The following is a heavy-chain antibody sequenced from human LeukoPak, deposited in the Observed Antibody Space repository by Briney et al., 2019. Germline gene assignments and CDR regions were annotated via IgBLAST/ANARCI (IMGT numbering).Heavy chain of an antibody. CDR3: ARGARGAYFDY. Sequence: PGGSLRLSCAASGFTISSSYMSWVRQVPEKGLEWVSCIYGADTIYYADFVKDRFTISRDSNRNILYLQMNSLRADDTAVYYCARGARGAYFDYWGQGTLVTVSS. V-gene: IGHV3-66*01. D-gene: IGHD4/OR15-4a*01. CDR2: IYGADTI. J-gene: IGHJ4*02. CDR1: GFTISSSY.